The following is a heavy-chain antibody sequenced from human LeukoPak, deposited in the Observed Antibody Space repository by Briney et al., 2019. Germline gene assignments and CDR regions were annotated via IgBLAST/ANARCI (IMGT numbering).Heavy chain of an antibody. D-gene: IGHD3-22*01. V-gene: IGHV1-2*02. CDR3: ARRQYYYDSSGYQPDY. J-gene: IGHJ4*02. CDR1: GYTFTGYY. Sequence: GASVKVSCKASGYTFTGYYMHWVRQAPGQGLEWMGWINPNSGGTNYAQKFQGRVTMTRDTSISTAYMELSRLRSDDTAVYYCARRQYYYDSSGYQPDYWGQGTLVTVSS. CDR2: INPNSGGT.